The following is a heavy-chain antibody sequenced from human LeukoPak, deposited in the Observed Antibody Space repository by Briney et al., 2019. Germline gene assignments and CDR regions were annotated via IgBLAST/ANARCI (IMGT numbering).Heavy chain of an antibody. V-gene: IGHV3-48*02. D-gene: IGHD2-15*01. J-gene: IGHJ4*02. Sequence: GGSLRLSCAASGFTFSHYSMNWVRQAPGKGLEWVSYISSGSGTIYYADSVKGRFTISRDNAKNSLYLQMNSLRDEDTAVYSCARYCSGGNCYSGLVYGGQGTLVAVSS. CDR3: ARYCSGGNCYSGLVY. CDR2: ISSGSGTI. CDR1: GFTFSHYS.